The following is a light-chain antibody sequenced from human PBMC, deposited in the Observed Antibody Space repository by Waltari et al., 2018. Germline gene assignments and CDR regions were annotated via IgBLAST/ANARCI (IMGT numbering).Light chain of an antibody. CDR2: SAS. J-gene: IGKJ1*01. Sequence: DIQMTQSPSSLSGSVGDRVTITCLASQSIITYLNWYQQKPGKAPKLLISSASSLQSGVPSRFSGSGSGTDFTLTISSLQPEDFATYYCQQSYSSPQTFGQGTKVEIK. V-gene: IGKV1-39*01. CDR1: QSIITY. CDR3: QQSYSSPQT.